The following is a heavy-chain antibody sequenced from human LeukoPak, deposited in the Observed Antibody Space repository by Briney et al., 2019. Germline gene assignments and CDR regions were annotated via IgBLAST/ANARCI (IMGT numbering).Heavy chain of an antibody. D-gene: IGHD3-3*01. CDR2: IKQDGSEK. Sequence: GGSLRLSCAASGLTLSSYWMSWVRQAPGKGREWVANIKQDGSEKYYVDSVKGRFTISRDNAKNSLYLQMNSLRAEDTAVYYCARDFAHSDFWSGKYYFDYWGQGTLVTVSS. V-gene: IGHV3-7*01. J-gene: IGHJ4*02. CDR3: ARDFAHSDFWSGKYYFDY. CDR1: GLTLSSYW.